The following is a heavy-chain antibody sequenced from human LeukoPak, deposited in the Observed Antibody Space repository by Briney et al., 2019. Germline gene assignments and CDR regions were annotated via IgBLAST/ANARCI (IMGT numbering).Heavy chain of an antibody. CDR2: INAGNGNT. CDR3: ARGSRSNWYDLWWFDP. Sequence: ASVKVSCKASGYTFTSYAMHWVRQAPGQRLEWMGWINAGNGNTKYSQKFQGRVTITRDTSASTAYMELSSLRSEDTAVYYCARGSRSNWYDLWWFDPWGQGTLVTVSS. D-gene: IGHD1-1*01. CDR1: GYTFTSYA. J-gene: IGHJ5*02. V-gene: IGHV1-3*01.